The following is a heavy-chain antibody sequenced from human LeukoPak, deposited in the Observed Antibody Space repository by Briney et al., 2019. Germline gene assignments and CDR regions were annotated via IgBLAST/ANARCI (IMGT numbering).Heavy chain of an antibody. D-gene: IGHD4-17*01. CDR2: ISRNGIRT. Sequence: GGSLRLSCAASGFTFTNHTMHWVRQAPGKGLEYVSAISRNGIRTYYANSVKGRFTISRDNSKNTLYLQMGSLRAEDMAVYYCARELYVYGDYNALHYWGQGTLVTVSS. CDR3: ARELYVYGDYNALHY. CDR1: GFTFTNHT. J-gene: IGHJ4*02. V-gene: IGHV3-64*01.